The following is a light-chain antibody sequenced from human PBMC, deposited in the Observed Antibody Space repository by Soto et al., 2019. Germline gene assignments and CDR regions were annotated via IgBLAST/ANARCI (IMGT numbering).Light chain of an antibody. CDR1: QTISSW. CDR3: QQLNSYPPWT. V-gene: IGKV1-5*03. CDR2: KAS. Sequence: DIQMTQSPSTLSGSVGDRVTITCRASQTISSWLAWYQQKPGKAPKLLIYKASNLESGLPSRFTGSGSGTEFTLTISSLQPEDFATYYCQQLNSYPPWTFGRGTKVDIK. J-gene: IGKJ1*01.